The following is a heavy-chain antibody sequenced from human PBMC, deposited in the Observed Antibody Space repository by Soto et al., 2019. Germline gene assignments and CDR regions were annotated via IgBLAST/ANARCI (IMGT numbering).Heavy chain of an antibody. CDR2: ISYTGDA. CDR3: ARIVVGATVDL. J-gene: IGHJ5*02. D-gene: IGHD1-26*01. CDR1: GDSVSSDRYF. Sequence: SETLSLTCSVSGDSVSSDRYFWTWIRQPPGKGLEWIAYISYTGDANYNPSLKSRVTISVDTSRNQFSLTLTSVTAADTAVYFCARIVVGATVDLWGQGSLVTVSS. V-gene: IGHV4-61*01.